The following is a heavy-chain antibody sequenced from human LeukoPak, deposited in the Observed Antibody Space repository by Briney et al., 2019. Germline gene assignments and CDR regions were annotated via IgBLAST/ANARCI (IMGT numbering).Heavy chain of an antibody. Sequence: GGSLRLSCPASGFTFSRYAMSWVGQAPGKGLEWVSGISGSGGSTYYADSVKGRFTISRDNSKNTLYLQMNSLRAEDTAVYYCAKGVDYGRPGYFDYWGQGTLVTVSS. CDR3: AKGVDYGRPGYFDY. J-gene: IGHJ4*02. D-gene: IGHD4-17*01. CDR2: ISGSGGST. V-gene: IGHV3-23*01. CDR1: GFTFSRYA.